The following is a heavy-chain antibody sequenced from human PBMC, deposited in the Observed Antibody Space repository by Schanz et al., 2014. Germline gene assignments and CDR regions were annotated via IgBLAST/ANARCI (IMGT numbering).Heavy chain of an antibody. J-gene: IGHJ6*02. Sequence: QVQLVQSGAEVKKPGASVKVSCKASGYTFAGYYIHWVRQAPGQGLEWMGRINPRNGATDYAQDFQGRVTMTRDTSISTVYMELSRVTYEDTAVYYCARDDRAYYYGMDVWGQGTTVTVSS. V-gene: IGHV1-2*06. CDR1: GYTFAGYY. CDR2: INPRNGAT. D-gene: IGHD3-22*01. CDR3: ARDDRAYYYGMDV.